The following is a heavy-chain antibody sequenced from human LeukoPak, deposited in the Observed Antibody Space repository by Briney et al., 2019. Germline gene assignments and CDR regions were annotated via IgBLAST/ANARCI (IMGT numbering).Heavy chain of an antibody. V-gene: IGHV3-53*01. CDR3: ARDRRYGLGTNHCWYFDL. CDR1: GFTVSSNY. J-gene: IGHJ2*01. Sequence: GGSLRLSCAASGFTVSSNYMSWVRQAPGKGLEWVSVIYSGGSTYYADSVKGRFTNSGDNSKNRLYIQMNSLRAADTAVYYCARDRRYGLGTNHCWYFDLWGRGTLVTVSS. D-gene: IGHD3-10*01. CDR2: IYSGGST.